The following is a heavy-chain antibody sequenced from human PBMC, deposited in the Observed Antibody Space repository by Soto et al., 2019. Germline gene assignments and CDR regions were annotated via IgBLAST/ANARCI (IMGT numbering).Heavy chain of an antibody. J-gene: IGHJ6*02. CDR1: GGSVSTGSYH. CDR2: IFFTGSA. Sequence: QVQLQESGPGLVRPSETLSLTCTVSGGSVSTGSYHWSWIRQPPGKGLEWIGYIFFTGSAHYNPSLKKRVTISVDTSKDQFSLTLTSVTAADTAVYYCARDGHGMDVWGQGTTVTVSS. CDR3: ARDGHGMDV. V-gene: IGHV4-61*01.